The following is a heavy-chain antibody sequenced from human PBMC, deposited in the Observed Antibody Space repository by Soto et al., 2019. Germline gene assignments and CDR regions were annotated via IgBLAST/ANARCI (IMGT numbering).Heavy chain of an antibody. J-gene: IGHJ6*02. CDR1: GYTFTNYY. V-gene: IGHV1-46*01. CDR3: ARPRVMVRYSGYDSYYYYGMDV. D-gene: IGHD5-12*01. CDR2: INPSGGST. Sequence: GASVKVSCKASGYTFTNYYMHWVRQAPGQGLERIGIINPSGGSTTYAQKFQGRVTITADKSTSTAYMELSSLRSEDTAVYYCARPRVMVRYSGYDSYYYYGMDVWGQGTTVTVSS.